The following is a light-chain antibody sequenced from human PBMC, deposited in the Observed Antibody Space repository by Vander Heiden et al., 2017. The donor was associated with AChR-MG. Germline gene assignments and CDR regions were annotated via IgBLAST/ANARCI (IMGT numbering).Light chain of an antibody. V-gene: IGLV1-44*01. CDR1: SSNIGSNT. J-gene: IGLJ3*02. Sequence: HSVLTPPPSASGTPGQRVTISCSGSSSNIGSNTVNWYQQLPGTAPKLLIYSNNQRPSGVPDRFAGSKSGTSASLASSGLQSEDEADYYCAAGDDSLNGWVFGGGTKLTVL. CDR2: SNN. CDR3: AAGDDSLNGWV.